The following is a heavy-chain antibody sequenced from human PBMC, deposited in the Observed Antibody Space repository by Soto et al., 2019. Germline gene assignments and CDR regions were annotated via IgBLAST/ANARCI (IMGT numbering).Heavy chain of an antibody. Sequence: EVQLVESGGGLVQPGGSLRLSCAASGFTFSDYEMDWVHQAPGKGLEWVAYVSASGGTIFYADSVKGRFIISRDNAESSLSLQMNSLRVDDTAVYYCTKEKSVVDSGYDAFDVWGQGTMVTVS. J-gene: IGHJ3*01. CDR1: GFTFSDYE. V-gene: IGHV3-48*03. CDR2: VSASGGTI. CDR3: TKEKSVVDSGYDAFDV. D-gene: IGHD5-12*01.